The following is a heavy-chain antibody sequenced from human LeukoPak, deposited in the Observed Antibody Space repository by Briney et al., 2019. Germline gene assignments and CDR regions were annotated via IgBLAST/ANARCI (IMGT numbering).Heavy chain of an antibody. CDR2: IYSGGST. D-gene: IGHD6-19*01. Sequence: GGSLRLSCAASGFTVSSNYMSWVRQAPGKGLEWVSVIYSGGSTYYADSVKGRFTISRDNSKNTLYLQMNSLRAEDTAVYYCARDLAVAGTDNWGQGTLVTVSS. V-gene: IGHV3-66*01. CDR3: ARDLAVAGTDN. CDR1: GFTVSSNY. J-gene: IGHJ4*02.